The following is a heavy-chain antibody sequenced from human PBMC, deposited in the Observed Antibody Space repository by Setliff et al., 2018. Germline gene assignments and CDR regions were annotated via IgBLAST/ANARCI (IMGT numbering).Heavy chain of an antibody. CDR3: AADASDYYDSSGYYYDY. CDR2: IVVGSGNT. J-gene: IGHJ4*02. CDR1: GFTFTSSA. Sequence: ASVKVSCKASGFTFTSSAVQWVRQARGQRLEWIGWIVVGSGNTNYAQKFQERVTITRDMSTSTAYMELSSLRSEDTAVYYCAADASDYYDSSGYYYDYWGQGTLVTVSS. V-gene: IGHV1-58*01. D-gene: IGHD3-22*01.